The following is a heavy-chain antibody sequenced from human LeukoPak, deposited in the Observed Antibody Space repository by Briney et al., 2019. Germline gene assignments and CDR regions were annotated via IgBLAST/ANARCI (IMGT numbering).Heavy chain of an antibody. J-gene: IGHJ4*02. D-gene: IGHD6-13*01. V-gene: IGHV3-74*01. CDR2: INDDGSAT. CDR3: AREDITAAGTVDY. Sequence: GSLRLSCAASGFTFSNYWMHWVRQVPGKGLVWVSRINDDGSATFYADSVKGRFTISRDNAKNTLFLQINSLRAEDTAVYYCAREDITAAGTVDYWGQGTLVTVSS. CDR1: GFTFSNYW.